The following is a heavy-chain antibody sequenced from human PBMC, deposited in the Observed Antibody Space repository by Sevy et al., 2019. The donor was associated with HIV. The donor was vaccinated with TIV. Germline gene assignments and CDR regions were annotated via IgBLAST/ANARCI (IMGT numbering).Heavy chain of an antibody. CDR3: ARTSAYYYYAVDV. D-gene: IGHD2-2*01. CDR1: GDSISNYY. J-gene: IGHJ6*02. Sequence: SETLSLTCTVSGDSISNYYWSWIRQPSGKGLEWIGYFYYSRGTNYNPSLKSRVTISVDTSKNQISLKLRSVTAADTAVYYCARTSAYYYYAVDVWGQGTTVTVSS. CDR2: FYYSRGT. V-gene: IGHV4-59*01.